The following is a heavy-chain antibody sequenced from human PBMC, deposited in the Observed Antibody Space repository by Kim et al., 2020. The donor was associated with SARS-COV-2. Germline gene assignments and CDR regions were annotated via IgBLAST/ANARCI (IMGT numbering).Heavy chain of an antibody. CDR2: IYPGDSDT. V-gene: IGHV5-51*01. CDR1: GYSFTSYW. D-gene: IGHD6-13*01. Sequence: GESLKISCKGSGYSFTSYWIGWVRQMPGKGLEWMGIIYPGDSDTRYSPSFQGQVTISADKSISTAYLQWSSLKASDTAMYYCARHTSFDDGSSWALGWFDPWGQGTLVTVSS. CDR3: ARHTSFDDGSSWALGWFDP. J-gene: IGHJ5*02.